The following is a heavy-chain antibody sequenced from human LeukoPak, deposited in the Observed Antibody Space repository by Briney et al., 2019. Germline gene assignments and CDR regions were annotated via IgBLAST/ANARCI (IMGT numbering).Heavy chain of an antibody. CDR3: ARRLTQYDCFDP. V-gene: IGHV6-1*01. J-gene: IGHJ5*02. D-gene: IGHD2-2*01. Sequence: SQTLSLTCAISGDSVSSNSVTWDWIRQSPSRGLEWLVRTYYRSTWYNDYAVSVRGRITVNPDTSKNQFSLHLNSVTPEDTAVYYCARRLTQYDCFDPWGQGILVTVSS. CDR2: TYYRSTWYN. CDR1: GDSVSSNSVT.